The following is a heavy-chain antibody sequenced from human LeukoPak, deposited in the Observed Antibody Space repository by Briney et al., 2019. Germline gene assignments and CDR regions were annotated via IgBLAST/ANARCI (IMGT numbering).Heavy chain of an antibody. CDR2: ISAYNGNT. D-gene: IGHD6-13*01. V-gene: IGHV1-18*01. Sequence: ASVKVSCKASGYTFTSYDINWVRQATGQGLEWMGWISAYNGNTNYAQKLQGRVTMTTDTSTSTAYMELRSLRSDDTAVYYCARARNAYSSSWYGEFDYWGQGTLVTVSS. CDR1: GYTFTSYD. CDR3: ARARNAYSSSWYGEFDY. J-gene: IGHJ4*02.